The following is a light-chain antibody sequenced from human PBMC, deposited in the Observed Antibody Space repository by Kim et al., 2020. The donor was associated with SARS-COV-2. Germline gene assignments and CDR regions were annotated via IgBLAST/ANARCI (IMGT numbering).Light chain of an antibody. CDR2: GAS. CDR3: QQYYNRPPVT. J-gene: IGKJ4*01. CDR1: QSISNK. V-gene: IGKV3-15*01. Sequence: EIVMTQSPATLSVSPGERVTLSCRASQSISNKLAWYQQKPGQAPRLLIYGASTRATGIPARFSGSGSGTEFTLDISSLQSEDFAVYYCQQYYNRPPVTFGGGTKVDIK.